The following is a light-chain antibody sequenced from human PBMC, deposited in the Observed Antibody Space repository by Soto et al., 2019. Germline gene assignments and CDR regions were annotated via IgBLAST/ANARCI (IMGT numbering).Light chain of an antibody. Sequence: DIVMTQSPLSLPVTPGESASISCRSSQSLLHSNGYNCLDWYLQKPGQSPQLLIYLGSNRAPGVPDRPSGSGSGTDFTLKISRVEAGDVGVYYCMQALQTPWTFGQGTKVDIK. J-gene: IGKJ1*01. CDR2: LGS. CDR1: QSLLHSNGYNC. CDR3: MQALQTPWT. V-gene: IGKV2-28*01.